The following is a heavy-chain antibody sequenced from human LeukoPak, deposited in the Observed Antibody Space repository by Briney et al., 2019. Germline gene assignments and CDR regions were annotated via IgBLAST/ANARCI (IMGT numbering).Heavy chain of an antibody. CDR2: TNPNSGGS. V-gene: IGHV1-2*02. Sequence: AAVKVSCKASGYTFTGYYMHWVRQAPGQGLEWMGSTNPNSGGSIYTHKFQGRVTMTRDTSISTAYMELSSLTSDDTGVYYCARGRSMQYTSPPFAYWGQGTLVTVSS. CDR1: GYTFTGYY. D-gene: IGHD6-6*01. CDR3: ARGRSMQYTSPPFAY. J-gene: IGHJ4*02.